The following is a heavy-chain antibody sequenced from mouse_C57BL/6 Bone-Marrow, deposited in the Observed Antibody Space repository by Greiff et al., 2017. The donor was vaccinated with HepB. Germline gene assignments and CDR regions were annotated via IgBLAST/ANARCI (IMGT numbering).Heavy chain of an antibody. D-gene: IGHD1-1*01. V-gene: IGHV5-17*01. CDR1: GFPFSDYG. Sequence: VQGVASGGGLVKPGGSLKLSCAASGFPFSDYGMHWVRQAPEKGLEWVAYISSGSSTIYYADTVKGRFTISRDNAKTTLFLQMTSLRSEDTAMYYCARGYYGSSLYFDYWGQGTTLTVSS. CDR2: ISSGSSTI. CDR3: ARGYYGSSLYFDY. J-gene: IGHJ2*01.